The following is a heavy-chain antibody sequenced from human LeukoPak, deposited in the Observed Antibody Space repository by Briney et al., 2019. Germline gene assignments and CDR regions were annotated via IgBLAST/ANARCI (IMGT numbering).Heavy chain of an antibody. CDR1: GLTFSNSA. Sequence: GGSLRLSCAVSGLTFSNSAMSWVRQAPGKGLEWVSVISGSGDNTYYADPVRGRFTISRDNSKNTLYLQMNSLRVEDTAVYYCAKVDSSGYCFFDYWGQGTLVTVSS. D-gene: IGHD3-22*01. J-gene: IGHJ4*02. V-gene: IGHV3-23*01. CDR2: ISGSGDNT. CDR3: AKVDSSGYCFFDY.